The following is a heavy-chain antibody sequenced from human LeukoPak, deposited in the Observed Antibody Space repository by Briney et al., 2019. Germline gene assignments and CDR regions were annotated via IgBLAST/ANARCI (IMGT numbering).Heavy chain of an antibody. CDR2: ISGSGGST. CDR1: GFTFSSYA. CDR3: AKTGRITMIVVVIPADYYFDY. Sequence: PGGSLRLSCAASGFTFSSYAMSWVRQALGKGLEWVSAISGSGGSTYYADSVKGRFTISRDNSKNTLYLQMNSLRAEDTAVYYCAKTGRITMIVVVIPADYYFDYWGQGTLVTVSS. V-gene: IGHV3-23*01. D-gene: IGHD3-22*01. J-gene: IGHJ4*02.